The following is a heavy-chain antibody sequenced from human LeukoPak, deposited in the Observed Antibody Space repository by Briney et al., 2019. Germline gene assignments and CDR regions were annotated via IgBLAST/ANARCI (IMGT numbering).Heavy chain of an antibody. V-gene: IGHV4-4*07. J-gene: IGHJ3*02. CDR2: IYTSGST. CDR3: ARWGPTSNAFDI. CDR1: GGSITSYY. D-gene: IGHD2/OR15-2a*01. Sequence: SETLSLTCTVSGGSITSYYWSWIRQPAGKGLEWIGRIYTSGSTNYNPSLKSRVTMSVDTSKNQFSLKLSSVTAADTAVYYCARWGPTSNAFDIWGQGTMVTVSS.